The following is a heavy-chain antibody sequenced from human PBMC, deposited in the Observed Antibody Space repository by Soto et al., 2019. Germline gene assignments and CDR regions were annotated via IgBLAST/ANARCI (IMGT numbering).Heavy chain of an antibody. V-gene: IGHV3-53*01. J-gene: IGHJ6*02. CDR3: ARESRVVVVPADMDYYYYGMDV. CDR2: IYSGGST. D-gene: IGHD2-2*01. CDR1: GFTVSSNY. Sequence: QPGGSLRLSCAASGFTVSSNYMSWVRQAPGKGLEWVSVIYSGGSTYYADSVKGRFTISRDSSKNTLYLQMNSLRAEDTAVYYCARESRVVVVPADMDYYYYGMDVWGQGTTVTVSS.